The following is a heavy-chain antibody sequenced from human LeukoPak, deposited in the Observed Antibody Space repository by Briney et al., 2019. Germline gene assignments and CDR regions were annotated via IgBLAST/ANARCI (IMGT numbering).Heavy chain of an antibody. CDR3: ARQTSNYDILTGRGAFDI. V-gene: IGHV4-59*01. CDR1: GGSISSYY. CDR2: IYYSGST. D-gene: IGHD3-9*01. J-gene: IGHJ3*02. Sequence: SETLSLTCTVSGGSISSYYWSWIRQPPGKGLEWIGYIYYSGSTNYNPSLKSRVTISVDTSKNQFSLKLSSVTAADTAVYYCARQTSNYDILTGRGAFDIWGQGTMVTVSS.